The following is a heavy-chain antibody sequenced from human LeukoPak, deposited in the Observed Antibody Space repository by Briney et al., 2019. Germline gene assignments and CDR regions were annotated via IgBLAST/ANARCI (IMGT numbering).Heavy chain of an antibody. D-gene: IGHD3-10*01. CDR1: GGSISSSSYY. Sequence: PSETLSLTCTVSGGSISSSSYYWGWIRQPPGKGLEWIGSIYYSGSTYYNPFLKSRVTISVDTSKNQFSLKLSSVTAADTAVYYCARGSYYNEDYGMDVWGQGTTVTVSS. CDR2: IYYSGST. CDR3: ARGSYYNEDYGMDV. J-gene: IGHJ6*02. V-gene: IGHV4-39*07.